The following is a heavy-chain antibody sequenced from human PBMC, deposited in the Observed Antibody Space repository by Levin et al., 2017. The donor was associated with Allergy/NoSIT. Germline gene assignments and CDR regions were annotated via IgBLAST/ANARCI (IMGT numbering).Heavy chain of an antibody. CDR3: AKRYYYDSSGYYYFDY. CDR2: ISSSSSTI. Sequence: GGSLRLSCAASGFTFSSYSMNWVRQAPGKGLEWVSYISSSSSTIYYADSVKGRFTISRDNAKNSLYLQMNSLRAEDTAVYYCAKRYYYDSSGYYYFDYWGQGTLVTVSS. CDR1: GFTFSSYS. V-gene: IGHV3-48*01. D-gene: IGHD3-22*01. J-gene: IGHJ4*02.